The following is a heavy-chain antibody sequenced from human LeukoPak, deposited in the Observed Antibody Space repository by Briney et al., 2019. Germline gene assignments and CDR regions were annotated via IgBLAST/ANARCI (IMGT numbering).Heavy chain of an antibody. CDR2: ISSSGSTI. D-gene: IGHD2-15*01. CDR3: ARESYCSGGSCYFYYYGMDV. V-gene: IGHV3-48*03. Sequence: GGSLRLSCAASGFTFKSYEMNGVRQAPGKGLEWVSYISSSGSTIYYADSVKGRFTISRDNAKNSLYLQMNSLRVEDTAVYYCARESYCSGGSCYFYYYGMDVLGQGSTVTVSS. CDR1: GFTFKSYE. J-gene: IGHJ6*02.